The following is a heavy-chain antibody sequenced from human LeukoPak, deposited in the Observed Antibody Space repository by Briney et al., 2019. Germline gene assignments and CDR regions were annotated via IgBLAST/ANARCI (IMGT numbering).Heavy chain of an antibody. J-gene: IGHJ4*02. V-gene: IGHV3-9*01. D-gene: IGHD5-12*01. CDR1: GFTFDDYA. CDR3: AKAMGSRSGYAIYY. CDR2: ISWNSGSI. Sequence: GGSLRLSCAASGFTFDDYAMHWVRQAPGKGLEWVSGISWNSGSIGYADSVKGRFTISRDNAKNSLYLQMNSLRADDTALYYCAKAMGSRSGYAIYYWGQGNLVTVSS.